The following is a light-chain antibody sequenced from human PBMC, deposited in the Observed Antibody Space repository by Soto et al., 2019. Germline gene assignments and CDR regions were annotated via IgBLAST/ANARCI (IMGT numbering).Light chain of an antibody. CDR1: QTISTW. J-gene: IGKJ1*01. V-gene: IGKV1-5*03. Sequence: IQMTQSPSTLSASVGDRVTFTCRASQTISTWLAWYQQKPGEAPKLLIYKASTLEVGVPSRFSASGSGTEFTITINTLQPADFATYYCQKYNSYPWTFGQGTKV. CDR3: QKYNSYPWT. CDR2: KAS.